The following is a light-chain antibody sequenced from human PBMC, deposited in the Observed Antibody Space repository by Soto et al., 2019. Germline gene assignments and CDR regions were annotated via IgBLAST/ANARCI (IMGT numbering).Light chain of an antibody. CDR2: EVI. CDR3: ASHAGSNNFV. Sequence: QSVLTQPPSASGSPGQSVTISCTGTSSDVGAYDYVSWYQQHPGKAPKLIIYEVIKRPSGVPDRFPGSKSGNTASLTVSGLQSEDEGYYYCASHAGSNNFVFGGGTKLTVL. CDR1: SSDVGAYDY. J-gene: IGLJ2*01. V-gene: IGLV2-8*01.